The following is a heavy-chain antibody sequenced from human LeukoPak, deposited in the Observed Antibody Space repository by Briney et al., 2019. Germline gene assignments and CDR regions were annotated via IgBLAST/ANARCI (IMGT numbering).Heavy chain of an antibody. J-gene: IGHJ4*02. CDR1: GFAVNTYD. CDR3: AGYGVYPY. Sequence: GGSLRLSCAASGFAVNTYDMHWFRQAPGEGPQWIAYFGISGTIYYADSVRGRFTISRDSAKNSLYLQVNGLRVDDTAIYYCAGYGVYPYWGQGTPVTVSS. V-gene: IGHV3-48*01. D-gene: IGHD5/OR15-5a*01. CDR2: FGISGTI.